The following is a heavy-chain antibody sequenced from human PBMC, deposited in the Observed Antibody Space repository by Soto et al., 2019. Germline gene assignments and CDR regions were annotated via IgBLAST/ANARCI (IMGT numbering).Heavy chain of an antibody. J-gene: IGHJ5*02. CDR3: ARDRGKDYYGSGSYYILHNNWFDP. V-gene: IGHV3-48*01. CDR2: ISSSSSTI. D-gene: IGHD3-10*01. Sequence: EVQLVESGGGLVQPGGSLRLSCAASGFTFSSYSMNWVRQAPGKGLEWVSYISSSSSTIYYADSVKGRFTISRDNAKNSLYLQMNSLRAEDTAVYYCARDRGKDYYGSGSYYILHNNWFDPWGQGTLVTVSS. CDR1: GFTFSSYS.